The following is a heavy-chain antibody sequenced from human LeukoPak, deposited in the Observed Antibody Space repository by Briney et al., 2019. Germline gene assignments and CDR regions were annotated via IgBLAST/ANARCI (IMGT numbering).Heavy chain of an antibody. CDR3: ASMVRGGNDAFDI. CDR2: IYHSGST. V-gene: IGHV4-30-2*01. CDR1: DGSISSGGYS. Sequence: SETLSLTCAVSDGSISSGGYSWSWIRQPPGKGLEWIGYIYHSGSTYYNPSLKSRVTISVDRSKNQFSLKLSSVTAADTAVYYCASMVRGGNDAFDIWGQGTMVTVSS. D-gene: IGHD3-10*01. J-gene: IGHJ3*02.